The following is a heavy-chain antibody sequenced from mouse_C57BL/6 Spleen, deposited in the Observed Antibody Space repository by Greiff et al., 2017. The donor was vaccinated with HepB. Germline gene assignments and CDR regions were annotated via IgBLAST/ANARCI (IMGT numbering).Heavy chain of an antibody. CDR1: GYTFTSYT. CDR2: INPSSGYT. D-gene: IGHD2-5*01. V-gene: IGHV1-4*01. Sequence: VQLQQSGAELARPGASVKMSCKASGYTFTSYTMHWVKQRPGQGLEWIGYINPSSGYTKYNQKFKDKATLTADKSSSTAYMQLSSLTSEDSAVYYCARSGAYYSNYGYFDVWGTGTTVTVSS. CDR3: ARSGAYYSNYGYFDV. J-gene: IGHJ1*03.